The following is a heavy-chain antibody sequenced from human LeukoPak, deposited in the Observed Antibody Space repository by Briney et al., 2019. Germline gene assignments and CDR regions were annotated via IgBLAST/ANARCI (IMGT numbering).Heavy chain of an antibody. CDR2: IIPIFGTA. D-gene: IGHD6-6*01. J-gene: IGHJ6*03. CDR3: ATLIQSSSSNYYYYYMDV. V-gene: IGHV1-69*05. CDR1: GGTFSSYA. Sequence: ASVRVSYKASGGTFSSYAISWVRQAPGQGGGWMGGIIPIFGTANYAQKFQCRVTITTDESTSTAYIELSSLRSEDTAVYYCATLIQSSSSNYYYYYMDVWGKGTTVTVSS.